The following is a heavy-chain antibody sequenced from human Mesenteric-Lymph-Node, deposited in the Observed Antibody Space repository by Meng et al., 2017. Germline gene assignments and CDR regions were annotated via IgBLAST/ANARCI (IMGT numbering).Heavy chain of an antibody. CDR1: GFTFSSYS. Sequence: GGSLRLSCAASGFTFSSYSMNWVRQAPGKGLEWVSSISSSSSYIYYADSVKGRFTISRDKAKNSLYLQMNSLRAEDTAVYYCARDGRLMVRGASTYWGQGTLVTVSS. D-gene: IGHD3-10*01. CDR3: ARDGRLMVRGASTY. CDR2: ISSSSSYI. J-gene: IGHJ4*02. V-gene: IGHV3-21*01.